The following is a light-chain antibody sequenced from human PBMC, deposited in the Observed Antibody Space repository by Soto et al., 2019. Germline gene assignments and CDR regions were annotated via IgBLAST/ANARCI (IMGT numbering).Light chain of an antibody. CDR3: GTWDSSLSAVV. CDR1: SSNIGNNY. Sequence: QSVLTQPPSVSAAPGQKVTISCSGSSSNIGNNYVSWYQQLPGTAPKLLIYDNNNRPSGIPDRFSGSKSRTSATLGITGLQTGDEADYYCGTWDSSLSAVVFGGGTKLTVL. J-gene: IGLJ2*01. CDR2: DNN. V-gene: IGLV1-51*01.